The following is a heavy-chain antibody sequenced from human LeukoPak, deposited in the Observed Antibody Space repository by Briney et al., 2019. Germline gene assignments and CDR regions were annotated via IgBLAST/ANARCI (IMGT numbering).Heavy chain of an antibody. CDR2: ISPDGTII. J-gene: IGHJ4*02. D-gene: IGHD6-19*01. Sequence: GESLRLSCAASGFTFSDYFMHGVRQPPGGRPLWVSRISPDGTIIDYADSVKGRFTMSRDNARNTVYLQMSSLTAEDRAMYYCAREFRSGGHPLRYFDSWGQGVLVTVSS. CDR1: GFTFSDYF. CDR3: AREFRSGGHPLRYFDS. V-gene: IGHV3-74*01.